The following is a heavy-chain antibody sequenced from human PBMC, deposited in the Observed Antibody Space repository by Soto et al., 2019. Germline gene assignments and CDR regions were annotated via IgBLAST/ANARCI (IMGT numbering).Heavy chain of an antibody. CDR2: ISFYNGNT. J-gene: IGHJ4*02. V-gene: IGHV1-18*01. CDR3: ASANSIAVAGKES. CDR1: GDTITNYG. D-gene: IGHD6-19*01. Sequence: QVQLVQSGGEVRKPGASVKVSCKASGDTITNYGISWVRQAPGQGLEWMGWISFYNGNTKYAQNLQGRVTLTTDTSTSTAYMELRSLRSDDTAVYYCASANSIAVAGKESWGQGTLVTVSS.